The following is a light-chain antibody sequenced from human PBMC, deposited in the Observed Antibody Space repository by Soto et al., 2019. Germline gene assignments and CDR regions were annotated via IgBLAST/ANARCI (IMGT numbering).Light chain of an antibody. V-gene: IGKV3D-15*01. CDR2: GAS. J-gene: IGKJ1*01. Sequence: EIVMTQSPATLSVSPGERATLSCRASQRVDSNLAWYQQKPGQAPRLLFFGASIRATGIPDRFSGSGSGTEFTLTISSLQPEDFATFYCQQYSTFPRTFGQGTKVDI. CDR1: QRVDSN. CDR3: QQYSTFPRT.